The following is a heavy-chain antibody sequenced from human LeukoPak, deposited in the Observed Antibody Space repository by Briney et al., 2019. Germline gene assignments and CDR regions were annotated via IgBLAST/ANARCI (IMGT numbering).Heavy chain of an antibody. D-gene: IGHD2-15*01. CDR1: GGSISSSSYY. CDR2: INHSGST. V-gene: IGHV4-39*07. Sequence: SETLSLTCTVSGGSISSSSYYWGWIRQPPGKGLEWIGEINHSGSTNYNPSLKSRVTISVDTSNNQFSLKLSSVTAADTAVYYCARDNIVVVAATKAYYFDYWGQGTLVTVSS. J-gene: IGHJ4*02. CDR3: ARDNIVVVAATKAYYFDY.